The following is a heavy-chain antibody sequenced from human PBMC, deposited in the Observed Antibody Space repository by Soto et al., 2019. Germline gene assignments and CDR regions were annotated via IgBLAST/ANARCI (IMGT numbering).Heavy chain of an antibody. CDR1: GGSISSGGYS. V-gene: IGHV4-30-2*01. Sequence: QLQLQESGSGLVKPSQTLSLTCAVSGGSISSGGYSWSWIRQPPGKGLEWIGYIYHSGSTYSNPSLESRVTLSVDRPKNQCSLKLSSVTGEDTAVYYCARGPPVGRWGQGALVTVSS. CDR2: IYHSGST. J-gene: IGHJ4*02. CDR3: ARGPPVGR.